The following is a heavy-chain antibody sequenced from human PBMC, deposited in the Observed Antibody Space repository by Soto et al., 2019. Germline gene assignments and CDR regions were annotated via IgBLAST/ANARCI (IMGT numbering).Heavy chain of an antibody. D-gene: IGHD6-6*01. V-gene: IGHV4-34*01. J-gene: IGHJ5*02. Sequence: PSETLSLTCAVYGETFNNFYWNWIRQPPGKGLEWIGEINVSGTTNSNPSLKSRVSMSVDTSTHQFSLKLSSVTAADTAVYYCARGHVIAARPRWFDPWGQGILVTVS. CDR2: INVSGTT. CDR3: ARGHVIAARPRWFDP. CDR1: GETFNNFY.